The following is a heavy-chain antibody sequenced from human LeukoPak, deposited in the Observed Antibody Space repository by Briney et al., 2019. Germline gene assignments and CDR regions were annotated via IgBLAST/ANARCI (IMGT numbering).Heavy chain of an antibody. CDR1: GFAFSAYW. J-gene: IGHJ4*02. V-gene: IGHV3-74*01. Sequence: QLGGSLLLSCAASGFAFSAYWMHWVRPAPGKGLEWVSRINEDATTITYADSVKGRFIISRGNSKKSLYLQMNNLRAEDTAVYYCVRDLILVWTPGDDFDFWGQGTLVIVSS. CDR3: VRDLILVWTPGDDFDF. CDR2: INEDATTI. D-gene: IGHD3-16*01.